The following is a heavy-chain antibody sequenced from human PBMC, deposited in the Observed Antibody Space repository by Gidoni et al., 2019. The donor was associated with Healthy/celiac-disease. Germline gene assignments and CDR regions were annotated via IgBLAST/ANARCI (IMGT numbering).Heavy chain of an antibody. V-gene: IGHV3-43*02. CDR1: GFTFDDYA. Sequence: EVQLVESGGGVVQPGGCVRLSCAASGFTFDDYAMRGVRHTPGTGLEWVSLISGDGGSTYYADSVKGRFTISRDNSKNSLYLQMNSLRTEDTALYYCATTLRKLERQYEFDYWGQGTLVTVSS. J-gene: IGHJ4*01. CDR3: ATTLRKLERQYEFDY. D-gene: IGHD1-1*01. CDR2: ISGDGGST.